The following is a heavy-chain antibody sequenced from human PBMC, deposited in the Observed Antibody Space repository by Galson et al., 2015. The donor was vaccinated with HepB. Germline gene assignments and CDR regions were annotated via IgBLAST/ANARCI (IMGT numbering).Heavy chain of an antibody. CDR2: ISAYNGNT. Sequence: SVKVSCKASGYTFTSYGISWVRQAPGQGLEWMGWISAYNGNTNYAQKLQGRVTMTTDTSTSTAYMELRSLRSDDTAVYYCARGLTYYYGSDPFDPWGQGTLVTVSS. CDR3: ARGLTYYYGSDPFDP. D-gene: IGHD3-10*01. V-gene: IGHV1-18*04. J-gene: IGHJ5*02. CDR1: GYTFTSYG.